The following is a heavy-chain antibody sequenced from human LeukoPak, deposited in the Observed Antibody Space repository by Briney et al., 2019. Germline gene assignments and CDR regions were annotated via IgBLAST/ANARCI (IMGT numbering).Heavy chain of an antibody. V-gene: IGHV3-48*01. Sequence: PGGSLRLSCAVSGFTFSTKSMNWVRQAPGKGLEWVSYITADSGTTYYADSVKGRFTISRDNSKNTLYLQMNSLRAEDTALYYCARGGIGYYDSSGYDEYFQHWGQGTLVTVSS. CDR3: ARGGIGYYDSSGYDEYFQH. D-gene: IGHD3-22*01. J-gene: IGHJ1*01. CDR2: ITADSGTT. CDR1: GFTFSTKS.